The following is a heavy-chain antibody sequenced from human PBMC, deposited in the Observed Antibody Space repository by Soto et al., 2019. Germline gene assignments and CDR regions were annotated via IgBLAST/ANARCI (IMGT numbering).Heavy chain of an antibody. CDR2: IYYSGST. Sequence: SETLSLTCPVSGGSISSGDYYWSWIRQPPGKGLEWIGYIYYSGSTYYNPSLKSRVTISVDTSKNQFSLKLSSVTAADTAVYYCARVGDYAWFDPWGQGTLVTVSS. V-gene: IGHV4-30-4*01. CDR1: GGSISSGDYY. J-gene: IGHJ5*02. D-gene: IGHD4-17*01. CDR3: ARVGDYAWFDP.